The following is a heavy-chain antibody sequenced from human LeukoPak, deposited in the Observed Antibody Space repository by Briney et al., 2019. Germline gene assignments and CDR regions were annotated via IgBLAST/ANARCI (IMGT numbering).Heavy chain of an antibody. CDR3: ARVKVVRGAGYYYMDV. CDR2: IKWNGSST. CDR1: GFIFDDYA. V-gene: IGHV3-20*01. D-gene: IGHD3-10*01. J-gene: IGHJ6*03. Sequence: GGSLRLSCAASGFIFDDYAMHWVRQAPGKGLEWVSGIKWNGSSTGYADSVKGRFTISRDNAKNSLYLQMNSLRAEDTALYHCARVKVVRGAGYYYMDVWGKGTTVTISS.